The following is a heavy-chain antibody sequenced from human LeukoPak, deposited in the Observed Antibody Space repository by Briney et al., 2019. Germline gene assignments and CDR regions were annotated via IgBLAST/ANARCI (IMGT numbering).Heavy chain of an antibody. CDR2: IYYSGST. CDR3: ARAFSGSSAFDI. V-gene: IGHV4-59*01. J-gene: IGHJ3*02. CDR1: GGSISSYY. Sequence: SETLSLTCTVSGGSISSYYWSWIRQPPGKGLEWIGYIYYSGSTNYNPSLKSRVTISVDTSKNQFSLKLSSVTAADTAVYYCARAFSGSSAFDIWGQGTMVTVSS. D-gene: IGHD1-26*01.